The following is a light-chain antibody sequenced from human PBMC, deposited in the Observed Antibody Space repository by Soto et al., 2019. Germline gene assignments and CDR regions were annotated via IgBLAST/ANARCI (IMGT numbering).Light chain of an antibody. CDR2: EVN. CDR3: SPRGPTASSPV. J-gene: IGLJ2*01. V-gene: IGLV2-14*01. CDR1: SSDFGVYNY. Sequence: QCALTQPASVPGAPGQSITIACTGTSSDFGVYNYVSWYQIHTGQAPKLMIYEVNIRTSGASNRFYGSKSGNTASLTISGLQGEVEARHYCSPRGPTASSPVLGRGTNPTV.